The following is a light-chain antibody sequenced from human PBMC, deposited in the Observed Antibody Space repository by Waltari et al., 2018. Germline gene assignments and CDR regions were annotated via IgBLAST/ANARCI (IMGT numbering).Light chain of an antibody. V-gene: IGLV2-23*02. CDR2: EVL. J-gene: IGLJ2*01. CDR3: CSYASSSPRLI. CDR1: YINGWRYAF. Sequence: QSALTQPASVSGSLGQSNNISCSGTYINGWRYAFGSWYPQRPGEAPKPLLYEVLKQPSGISNRFSGSKSGNAASLTISALQPEDEGTYYCCSYASSSPRLIFGGGTELSVL.